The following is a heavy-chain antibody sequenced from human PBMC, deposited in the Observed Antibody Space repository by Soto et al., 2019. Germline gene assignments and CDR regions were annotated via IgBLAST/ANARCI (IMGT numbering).Heavy chain of an antibody. CDR3: ARDGRARSAYSSDYYYFSGMDV. Sequence: PGESLKISCKGSGYTFTDYWIGWVRQLPGKGLEWMGIIYPGDSDTRYSPSFQGHVTITVDKSTSTAYLQWNTLKASDTAMYFCARDGRARSAYSSDYYYFSGMDVWGQGTTVTVSS. V-gene: IGHV5-51*01. CDR2: IYPGDSDT. J-gene: IGHJ6*02. D-gene: IGHD3-3*01. CDR1: GYTFTDYW.